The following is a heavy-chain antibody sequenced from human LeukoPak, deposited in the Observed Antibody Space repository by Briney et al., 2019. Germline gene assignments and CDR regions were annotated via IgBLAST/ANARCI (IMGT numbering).Heavy chain of an antibody. CDR1: GXTFSTYW. CDR2: INQAGSEK. Sequence: PGGSLRLSCAGSGXTFSTYWMSWVRQAPGTGLEWVANINQAGSEKYCVDSVKGRFTISRDNAKNSLYLQMNSLRAEDTAVYYCARSITAKTNRFDPWGQGTLVTVSS. CDR3: ARSITAKTNRFDP. D-gene: IGHD1-20*01. J-gene: IGHJ5*02. V-gene: IGHV3-7*05.